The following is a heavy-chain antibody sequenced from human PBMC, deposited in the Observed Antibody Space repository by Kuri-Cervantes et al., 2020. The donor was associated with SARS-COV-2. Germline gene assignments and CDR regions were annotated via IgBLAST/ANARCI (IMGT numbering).Heavy chain of an antibody. D-gene: IGHD3-16*02. J-gene: IGHJ3*02. Sequence: GESLKISCSASGFTFSSYAMHWVRQAPGKGLEYVSAISSNGGSTYYADSVKGRFTISRDNSKNTLYLQMNSLRAEDTAVYYCARDGLVGLSRAFDIWGQGTMVTVSS. CDR1: GFTFSSYA. CDR2: ISSNGGST. V-gene: IGHV3-64*04. CDR3: ARDGLVGLSRAFDI.